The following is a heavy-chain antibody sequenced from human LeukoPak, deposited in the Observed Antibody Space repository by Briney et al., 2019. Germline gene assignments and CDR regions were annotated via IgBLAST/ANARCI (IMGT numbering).Heavy chain of an antibody. CDR3: AEEGENYAFDI. J-gene: IGHJ3*02. Sequence: GGSLRLSCAASGFTFSSYWMSWGRQAPGKGLEWVSAISGSGGSTYYADSVKGRFTISRDNSKNTLYLQMNSLRAEGTAIYYCAEEGENYAFDIWGQGTMVTVSS. D-gene: IGHD2-21*01. CDR2: ISGSGGST. V-gene: IGHV3-23*01. CDR1: GFTFSSYW.